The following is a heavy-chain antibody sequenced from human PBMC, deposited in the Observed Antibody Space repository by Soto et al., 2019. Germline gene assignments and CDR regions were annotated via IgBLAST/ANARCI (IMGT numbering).Heavy chain of an antibody. V-gene: IGHV1-3*01. CDR3: VRRHVSATGIDWFDP. J-gene: IGHJ5*02. Sequence: QVQLVESGTEVKKPGASVKVSCKASGYTFTSYSIHWVRQAPGQRLEWMGWINAANGDTKYSPKFQGRVTITRDTSASRAYMELSSLSEDTAVYYCVRRHVSATGIDWFDPWGQGTLVTVSS. D-gene: IGHD6-13*01. CDR2: INAANGDT. CDR1: GYTFTSYS.